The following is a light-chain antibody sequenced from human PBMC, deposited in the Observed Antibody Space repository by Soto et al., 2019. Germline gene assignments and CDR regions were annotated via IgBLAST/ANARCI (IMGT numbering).Light chain of an antibody. CDR3: QKYDHAPLT. V-gene: IGKV1-27*01. CDR2: AAS. J-gene: IGKJ4*01. Sequence: IQMTQSPSSLSASVGDRVTITCRASQGIGNYLAWYQQRPGKVPKLLIYAASTLQSGVPSRFSGSGSGPDFTLTISSLQPEDVATYYCQKYDHAPLTFGGGTKVEIK. CDR1: QGIGNY.